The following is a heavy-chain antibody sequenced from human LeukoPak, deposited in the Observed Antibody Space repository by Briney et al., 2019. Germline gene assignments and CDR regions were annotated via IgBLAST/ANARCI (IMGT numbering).Heavy chain of an antibody. D-gene: IGHD3-22*01. CDR1: GASISSYY. CDR3: ARSDYDTSKFDL. CDR2: IYYSGST. V-gene: IGHV4-59*01. Sequence: SETLSLTCTVSGASISSYYWSWIRQPPGKGLEWLGYIYYSGSTNYNPSLKSRVTISVDTSKNQFSLKLNSVTAADTAVYYCARSDYDTSKFDLWGRGTLVTVSS. J-gene: IGHJ2*01.